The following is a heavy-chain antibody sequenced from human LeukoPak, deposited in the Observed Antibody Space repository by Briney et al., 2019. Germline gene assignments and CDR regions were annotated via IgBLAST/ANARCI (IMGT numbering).Heavy chain of an antibody. CDR1: GFTFSSYG. CDR3: AKEGDNTMTTKKYFDY. CDR2: ISYDGSNK. D-gene: IGHD4-11*01. V-gene: IGHV3-30*18. J-gene: IGHJ4*02. Sequence: SGGSLRLSCAASGFTFSSYGMHWVRQAPGKGLEWVAVISYDGSNKYYADSVKGRFTISRDNSKNTLDLQMSSLRAEDTAVYYCAKEGDNTMTTKKYFDYWGQGTLVTVSS.